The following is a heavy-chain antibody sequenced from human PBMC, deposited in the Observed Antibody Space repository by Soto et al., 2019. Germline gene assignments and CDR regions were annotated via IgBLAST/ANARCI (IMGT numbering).Heavy chain of an antibody. CDR2: ISAYNGNT. V-gene: IGHV1-18*01. CDR3: ARGFQYSSGWTQTYYYYYMDV. CDR1: GYTFTSYG. D-gene: IGHD6-19*01. Sequence: GASVKVSCKASGYTFTSYGISWVRQAPGQGLEWMGWISAYNGNTNYAQKLQGRVTMTTDTSTSTAYMELRSLRSDDTAVYYCARGFQYSSGWTQTYYYYYMDVWGKGTTVTVSS. J-gene: IGHJ6*03.